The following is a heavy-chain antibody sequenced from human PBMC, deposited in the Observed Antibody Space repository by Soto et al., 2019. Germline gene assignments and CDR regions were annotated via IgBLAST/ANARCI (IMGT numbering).Heavy chain of an antibody. CDR3: AKDRVPSCDYGPYFAL. J-gene: IGHJ2*01. CDR1: GFTVSTYW. Sequence: EVQLVESGGGLVQPGGSLRLSCAASGFTVSTYWMHWVRQDPGKGLMWVSRISPDGSTTTYADPVRGRFTISSDTAENTLYRQMRRRRVKDTAVYYCAKDRVPSCDYGPYFALWGRRNWVTVS. D-gene: IGHD4-17*01. CDR2: ISPDGSTT. V-gene: IGHV3-74*01.